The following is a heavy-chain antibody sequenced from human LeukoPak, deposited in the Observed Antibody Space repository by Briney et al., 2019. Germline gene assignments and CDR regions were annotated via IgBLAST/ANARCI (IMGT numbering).Heavy chain of an antibody. V-gene: IGHV4-30-4*08. CDR3: ARVYYYDNSDYGKDYFDY. CDR1: GGSISSSSHS. CDR2: IYYSGST. J-gene: IGHJ4*02. Sequence: KSSETLSLTCTVSGGSISSSSHSWGWIRQPPGKGLEWIGYIYYSGSTYYNPSLKSRVTISVDTSKNQFSLKLSSVTAADTAVYYCARVYYYDNSDYGKDYFDYWGQGTLVTVSS. D-gene: IGHD3-22*01.